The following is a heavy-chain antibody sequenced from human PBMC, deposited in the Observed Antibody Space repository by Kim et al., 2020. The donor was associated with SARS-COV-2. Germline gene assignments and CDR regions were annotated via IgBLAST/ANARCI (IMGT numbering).Heavy chain of an antibody. V-gene: IGHV4-39*01. CDR1: GGSISSNSYY. CDR2: IYYSGST. Sequence: SETLSLTCTVSGGSISSNSYYWGWIRQPPGKGLEWIGSIYYSGSTYYNPSLKSRVTISVDTSKNQFSLKLSSVTAADTAVYYCARRRKAGIFDYWGQGTLVTVSS. J-gene: IGHJ4*02. D-gene: IGHD1-20*01. CDR3: ARRRKAGIFDY.